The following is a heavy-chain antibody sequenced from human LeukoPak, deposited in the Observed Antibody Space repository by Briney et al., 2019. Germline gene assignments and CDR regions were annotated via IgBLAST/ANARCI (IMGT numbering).Heavy chain of an antibody. Sequence: GGSLRLSCAASGFTFTNYAMTWVRQAPGKGLEWVSLISNSGVTTYYADSVKGRFTISRDNSKNTLYLQMNSLRADDTAVYYCAERHSGYLTFDYWGQGTLVTVSS. CDR2: ISNSGVTT. CDR3: AERHSGYLTFDY. CDR1: GFTFTNYA. D-gene: IGHD5-12*01. V-gene: IGHV3-23*01. J-gene: IGHJ4*02.